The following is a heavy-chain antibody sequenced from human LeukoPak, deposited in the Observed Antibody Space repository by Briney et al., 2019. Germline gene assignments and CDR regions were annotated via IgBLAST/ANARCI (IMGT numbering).Heavy chain of an antibody. J-gene: IGHJ4*02. D-gene: IGHD3-22*01. CDR1: GFTFSSYA. V-gene: IGHV3-30-3*01. Sequence: GGSLRLSCAASGFTFSSYAMSWVRQAPGKGLEWVAVISYDGSNKYYADSVKGRFTISRDNTKNTLYLQMNSLRAEDTAVYYCARDPGTVVIHSAHFDYWGQGTLVTVSS. CDR2: ISYDGSNK. CDR3: ARDPGTVVIHSAHFDY.